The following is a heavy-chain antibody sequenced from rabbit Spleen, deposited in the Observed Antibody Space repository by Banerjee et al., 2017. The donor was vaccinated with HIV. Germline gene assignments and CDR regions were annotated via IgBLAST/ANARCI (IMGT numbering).Heavy chain of an antibody. Sequence: QSLEESGGDLVKPGASLTLTCTASGFDLSSYYYMCWVRQAPGKGLEWIACIYISGGSTYYASWAKGRFTISETSSTTVTLQMTSLTAADTATYFCARDVDISYFRFTLWGQGTLVTVS. D-gene: IGHD1-1*01. CDR1: GFDLSSYYY. J-gene: IGHJ3*01. CDR2: IYISGGST. CDR3: ARDVDISYFRFTL. V-gene: IGHV1S40*01.